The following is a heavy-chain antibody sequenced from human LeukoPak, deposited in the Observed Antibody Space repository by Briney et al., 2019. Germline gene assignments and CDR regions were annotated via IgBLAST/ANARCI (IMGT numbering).Heavy chain of an antibody. Sequence: ASVKVSCKASGYTFTGYYMHWVRQAPGQGLEWMGWINPNSGGTNYAQKFQGRVTMTRDTSISTAYMELSRLRSDDTAVYYCARVAGYGSGSYIDYWGQGTLVTVSS. CDR2: INPNSGGT. V-gene: IGHV1-2*02. CDR1: GYTFTGYY. CDR3: ARVAGYGSGSYIDY. J-gene: IGHJ4*02. D-gene: IGHD3-10*01.